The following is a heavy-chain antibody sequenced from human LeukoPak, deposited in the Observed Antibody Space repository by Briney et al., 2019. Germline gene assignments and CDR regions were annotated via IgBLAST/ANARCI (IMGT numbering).Heavy chain of an antibody. CDR2: IYYSGST. V-gene: IGHV4-39*07. J-gene: IGHJ4*02. Sequence: SETLSLTCTVSGGSISSSSYYWGWIRQPPRKGLEWIGSIYYSGSTYYNPSLKSRVTISVDTSKNQFSLKLSSVTAADTAVYYCARGSEVGTGSVGYWGQGTLVTVSS. D-gene: IGHD6-13*01. CDR3: ARGSEVGTGSVGY. CDR1: GGSISSSSYY.